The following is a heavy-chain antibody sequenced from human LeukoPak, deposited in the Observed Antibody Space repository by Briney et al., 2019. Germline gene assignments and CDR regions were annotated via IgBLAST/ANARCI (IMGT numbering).Heavy chain of an antibody. CDR2: IGGRGGGT. J-gene: IGHJ4*02. V-gene: IGHV3-23*01. CDR1: GFTFRNYA. D-gene: IGHD3-9*01. Sequence: GASLRLSCAASGFTFRNYAMSWVRRAPGKGLEWVSAIGGRGGGTYYADSVKGRFTVSRDDSKNTLYLQMSTLRAEDTAVYYCAKWGDYDILTGYYDSDYWGQGTLVTVSS. CDR3: AKWGDYDILTGYYDSDY.